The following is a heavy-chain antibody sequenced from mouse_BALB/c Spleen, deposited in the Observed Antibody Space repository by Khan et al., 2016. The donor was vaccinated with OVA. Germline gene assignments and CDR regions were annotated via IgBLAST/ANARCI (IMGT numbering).Heavy chain of an antibody. CDR2: ISYSGST. CDR1: GYSITSDYA. J-gene: IGHJ4*01. D-gene: IGHD2-3*01. CDR3: ARDGSRYNYAIDY. V-gene: IGHV3-2*02. Sequence: VQLQQSGPGLVKPSQSLSLTCTVTGYSITSDYAWNWIRQFPGNKLEWMGYISYSGSTNFNPSLKSRISITRDTSNNQFFLQLNSVTTEDTAASYTARDGSRYNYAIDYWGQGTSVTVSS.